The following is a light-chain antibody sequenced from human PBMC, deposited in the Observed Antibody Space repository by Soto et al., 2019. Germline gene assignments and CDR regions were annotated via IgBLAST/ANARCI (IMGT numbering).Light chain of an antibody. V-gene: IGKV1-5*01. CDR1: QSISSW. CDR2: DAS. CDR3: QQYNSYSPIT. J-gene: IGKJ4*01. Sequence: DIQMTQSLSTLSASVGDRVTITCRASQSISSWLAWYQQKPGKAPKLLIYDASSLESGVPSRFSGSGSGTEFTLTISSLQPDDFATYYCQQYNSYSPITFGGGTKVDIK.